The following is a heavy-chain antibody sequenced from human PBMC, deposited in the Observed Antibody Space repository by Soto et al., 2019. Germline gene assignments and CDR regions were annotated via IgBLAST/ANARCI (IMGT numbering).Heavy chain of an antibody. CDR1: GGTVASSHW. CDR3: AREIVTAGGNNYFDP. V-gene: IGHV4-4*02. CDR2: VYHTGDT. J-gene: IGHJ5*02. D-gene: IGHD2-21*02. Sequence: SETLSLTCGVSGGTVASSHWWSWVRQSPGGGLEWIGNVYHTGDTNLNPSLQSRVTISVDASNNQFSLRLNSLTAADTAVYFCAREIVTAGGNNYFDPWGPGTLVTVSS.